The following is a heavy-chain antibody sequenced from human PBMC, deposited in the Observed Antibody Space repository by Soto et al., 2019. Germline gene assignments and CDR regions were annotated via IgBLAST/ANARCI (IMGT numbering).Heavy chain of an antibody. CDR3: ARDLGYCSSTSCYPNDAFDI. CDR1: GFTFSSYA. Sequence: PGGSLRLSCAASGFTFSSYAMSWVRQAPGKGLEWVSAISGSGGSTYYADSVKGRFTISRDNSKNTLYLQMNSLRAEDTAVYYCARDLGYCSSTSCYPNDAFDIWGQGTMVTVSS. CDR2: ISGSGGST. D-gene: IGHD2-2*01. V-gene: IGHV3-23*01. J-gene: IGHJ3*02.